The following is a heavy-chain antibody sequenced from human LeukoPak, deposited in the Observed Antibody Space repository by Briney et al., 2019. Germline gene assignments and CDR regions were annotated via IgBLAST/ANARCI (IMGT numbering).Heavy chain of an antibody. V-gene: IGHV5-51*01. D-gene: IGHD2-15*01. CDR2: IYPGDSDI. J-gene: IGHJ4*02. CDR1: GYNFTNFW. Sequence: PGESPKISCKGSGYNFTNFWIGWVRQMPGKGLEWMGIIYPGDSDIRYSPSFQGQVTISADKSISTAYLQWSSLKASDTAMYYCARSSVEVAAQIDYWGQGTLVTVSS. CDR3: ARSSVEVAAQIDY.